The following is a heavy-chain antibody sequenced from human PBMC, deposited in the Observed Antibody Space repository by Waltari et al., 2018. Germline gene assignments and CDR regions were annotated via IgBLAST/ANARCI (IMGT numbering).Heavy chain of an antibody. CDR2: INPSGGRK. Sequence: QVQLVQSGAEVKKPGASVKVSCKASGSTFTSYYMHWVRQARGQGLEWMGIINPSGGRKSYAQKVQCRVTMTRDTSTSTVYMELSSLRSEDTAVYYCARGGFLEWLRGDAFDIWGQGTMVTVSS. D-gene: IGHD3-3*01. CDR3: ARGGFLEWLRGDAFDI. J-gene: IGHJ3*02. V-gene: IGHV1-46*01. CDR1: GSTFTSYY.